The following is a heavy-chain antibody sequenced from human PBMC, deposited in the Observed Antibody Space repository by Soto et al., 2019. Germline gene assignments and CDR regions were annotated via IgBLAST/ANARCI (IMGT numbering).Heavy chain of an antibody. CDR2: MNPNSGNT. CDR1: GYTFTSYD. Sequence: ASVKVSCKASGYTFTSYDINWVRQATGQGLEWMGWMNPNSGNTGYAQKFQGRVTMTRNTSISTAYMELSSLRSEDTAVYYCATQYYDFWSGYYKDYYYYYMDVWGKGTTVTVSS. J-gene: IGHJ6*03. CDR3: ATQYYDFWSGYYKDYYYYYMDV. D-gene: IGHD3-3*01. V-gene: IGHV1-8*01.